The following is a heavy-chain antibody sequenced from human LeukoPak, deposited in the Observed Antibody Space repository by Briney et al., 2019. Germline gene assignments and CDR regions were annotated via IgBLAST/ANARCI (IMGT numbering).Heavy chain of an antibody. Sequence: GGSLRLSCAASGFTFSSYWMSWVRQAPGKGLEWVANIKEDGSEKNYVDSVKGRFTISRDSAKNSLYLQMNSLRAEDTAVYYRARGGGRHVEYWGQGNLVTVSS. V-gene: IGHV3-7*05. D-gene: IGHD2/OR15-2a*01. J-gene: IGHJ4*02. CDR3: ARGGGRHVEY. CDR2: IKEDGSEK. CDR1: GFTFSSYW.